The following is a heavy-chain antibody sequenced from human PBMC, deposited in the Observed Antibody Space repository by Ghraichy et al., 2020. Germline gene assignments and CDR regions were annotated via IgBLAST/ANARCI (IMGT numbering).Heavy chain of an antibody. Sequence: SETLSLTFTISGGSISSYYWSWIRQPPGKGLEWIGYVYYTGSTTYSPSLKSRVTISIDTSKNQFSLKLSSVTTADTAVYYCARGGRYGANWGQGTLVTVSS. CDR3: ARGGRYGAN. CDR1: GGSISSYY. V-gene: IGHV4-59*01. J-gene: IGHJ4*02. CDR2: VYYTGST. D-gene: IGHD4-17*01.